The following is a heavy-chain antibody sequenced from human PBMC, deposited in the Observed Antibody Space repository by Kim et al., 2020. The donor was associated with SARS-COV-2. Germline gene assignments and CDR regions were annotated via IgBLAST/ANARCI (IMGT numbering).Heavy chain of an antibody. CDR2: IKPDGSAE. CDR3: ARHGFNYALDV. CDR1: GFSFLSHW. D-gene: IGHD6-25*01. Sequence: GGSLRLSCAASGFSFLSHWMRWVRQSPGKGLEWVANIKPDGSAEDYVDFVKGRFTVSRDNPKNSLYLQMNSLRVEDTAVYYCARHGFNYALDVWGQGTTVIVSS. J-gene: IGHJ6*02. V-gene: IGHV3-7*01.